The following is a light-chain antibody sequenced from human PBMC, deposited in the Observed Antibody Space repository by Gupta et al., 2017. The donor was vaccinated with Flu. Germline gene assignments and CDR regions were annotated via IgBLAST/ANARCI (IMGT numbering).Light chain of an antibody. J-gene: IGLJ3*02. CDR2: GNS. CDR3: QSYDSSRSGSV. CDR1: SSNIGAGYD. Sequence: QSVLTPPPSVSGAPGQRVTISCTGSSSNIGAGYDVHWYQQLPGTAPKLLIYGNSNRPSGVPDRFSGSKSGTSASLAITGLQAEEEADYYCQSYDSSRSGSVFGGGTKLTAL. V-gene: IGLV1-40*01.